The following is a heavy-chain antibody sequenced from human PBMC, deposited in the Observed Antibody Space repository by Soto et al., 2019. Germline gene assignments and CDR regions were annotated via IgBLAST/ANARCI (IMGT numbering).Heavy chain of an antibody. Sequence: PGGSLRLSCAASGFTFTRYSMNWVRQAPGKGLEWVSSISSTTNYIYYGDSMKGRFTISRDNAKNSLYLEMNSMRAEDTAVYYCARESEDLTSNFDYWGQGTLVTVSS. CDR1: GFTFTRYS. J-gene: IGHJ4*02. CDR3: ARESEDLTSNFDY. V-gene: IGHV3-21*06. CDR2: ISSTTNYI.